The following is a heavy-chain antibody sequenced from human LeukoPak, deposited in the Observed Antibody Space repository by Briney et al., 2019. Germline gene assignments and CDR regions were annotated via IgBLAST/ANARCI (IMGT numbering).Heavy chain of an antibody. Sequence: GGSLRLSCVASGFSFNNYRMTWVRQAPGKGLEWVANIKEDGTETYYVDSVTGRFTISRDNAKNSLYLQMNSLRVEDTAVYYCAKEGRSLQTYWGQGTLVTVSS. J-gene: IGHJ4*02. CDR1: GFSFNNYR. V-gene: IGHV3-7*03. D-gene: IGHD5-24*01. CDR3: AKEGRSLQTY. CDR2: IKEDGTET.